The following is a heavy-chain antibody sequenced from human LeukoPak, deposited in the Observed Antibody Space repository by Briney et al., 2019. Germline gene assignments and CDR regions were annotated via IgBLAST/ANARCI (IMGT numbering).Heavy chain of an antibody. J-gene: IGHJ4*02. CDR3: ARGGPFPSSSSSREYYLDY. D-gene: IGHD6-6*01. Sequence: GASVKVSFKASGYDFINYGISWVRQAPGQGLEWMGWRSIYNGNTDYKLQGRVTMTTDTSTNTAYMEVRSLRSDDTAVYYCARGGPFPSSSSSREYYLDYWGQGTLVTVSS. CDR2: RSIYNGNT. CDR1: GYDFINYG. V-gene: IGHV1-18*01.